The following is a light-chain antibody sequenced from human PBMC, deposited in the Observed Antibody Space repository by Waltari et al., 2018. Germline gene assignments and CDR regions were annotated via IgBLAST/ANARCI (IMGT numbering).Light chain of an antibody. CDR1: SGNIASTY. J-gene: IGLJ2*01. CDR3: QSYDSDDDVI. V-gene: IGLV6-57*01. Sequence: NFMLTQPRSVSESPGKTVTISCTRSSGNIASTYVQWYQQSPASSPTTVIYEDYHTPSGVHVRFSGSFYRASNSASVTISGRKTEDDADCYCQSYDSDDDVIVGGGTKLTVL. CDR2: EDY.